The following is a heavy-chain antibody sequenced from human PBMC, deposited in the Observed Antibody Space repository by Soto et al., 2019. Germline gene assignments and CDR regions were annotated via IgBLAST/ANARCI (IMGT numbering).Heavy chain of an antibody. CDR2: ISYDGSNK. CDR1: GFTFSSYG. D-gene: IGHD6-19*01. Sequence: GGSLRLSCAASGFTFSSYGMHWVRQAPGKGLEWVAVISYDGSNKYYADSVKGRFTISRDNSKNTLYLQMNSLRAEDTAVYYCAKSGASGWYTLGSDAPYWGQGTLVTVSS. CDR3: AKSGASGWYTLGSDAPY. V-gene: IGHV3-30*18. J-gene: IGHJ4*02.